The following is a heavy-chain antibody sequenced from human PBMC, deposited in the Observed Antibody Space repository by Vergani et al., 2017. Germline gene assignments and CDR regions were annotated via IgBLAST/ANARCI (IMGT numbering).Heavy chain of an antibody. CDR1: GFTFSSYA. V-gene: IGHV3-30*04. D-gene: IGHD3-3*01. J-gene: IGHJ2*01. CDR2: ISYDGSNK. Sequence: QVQLVESGGGVVQPGRSLRLSCAASGFTFSSYAMHWARQAPGKGLEWVAVISYDGSNKYYADSVKGRFTISRDNSKNTLYLQMNSLRAEDTALYYCARDPGRYDFWSGYRPRDWYFDLWGRGTLVTVSS. CDR3: ARDPGRYDFWSGYRPRDWYFDL.